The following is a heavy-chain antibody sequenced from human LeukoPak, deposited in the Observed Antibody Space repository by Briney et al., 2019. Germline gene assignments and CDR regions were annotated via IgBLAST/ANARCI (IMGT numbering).Heavy chain of an antibody. V-gene: IGHV3-21*01. Sequence: GGSLRLSCAASGFTFRRYSMNWVRQAPGKGLEWVSSFSGGSSYIYYADSVKGRFTISRDNAKNSLYLQMNSLRAEDTAVYYCGRDYDSRGYRAHQVDYWGQGTLVTVSS. CDR2: FSGGSSYI. J-gene: IGHJ4*02. CDR1: GFTFRRYS. CDR3: GRDYDSRGYRAHQVDY. D-gene: IGHD3-22*01.